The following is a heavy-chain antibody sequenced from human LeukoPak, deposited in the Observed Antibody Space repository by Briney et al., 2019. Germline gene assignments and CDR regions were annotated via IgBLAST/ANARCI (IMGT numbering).Heavy chain of an antibody. D-gene: IGHD6-13*01. CDR1: GYSFTSYW. V-gene: IGHV5-10-1*01. Sequence: PGESLKISCKGSGYSFTSYWISWVRQMPGKGLEWMGRIDPSDSYTNYSPSFQGHVTISADMSISTAYLQWSSPKASDTAMYYCARHTSSWNEGDDYWGQGTLVTVSS. CDR2: IDPSDSYT. CDR3: ARHTSSWNEGDDY. J-gene: IGHJ4*02.